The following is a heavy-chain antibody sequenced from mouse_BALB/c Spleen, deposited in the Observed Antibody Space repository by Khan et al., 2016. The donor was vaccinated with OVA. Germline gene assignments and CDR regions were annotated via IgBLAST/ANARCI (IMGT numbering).Heavy chain of an antibody. CDR2: INTNTGEP. V-gene: IGHV9-3*02. J-gene: IGHJ3*01. CDR3: ARGNYYGSNSWFAY. D-gene: IGHD1-1*01. CDR1: GYTFTNYG. Sequence: QIQLVQSGPELKKPGETVKISCKASGYTFTNYGINWVKQAPGKGLKWMGWINTNTGEPTYAEEFKGRFAFSLETSASTAYLQLNNLKNEDTDTYFGARGNYYGSNSWFAYWGQGTLVTVSA.